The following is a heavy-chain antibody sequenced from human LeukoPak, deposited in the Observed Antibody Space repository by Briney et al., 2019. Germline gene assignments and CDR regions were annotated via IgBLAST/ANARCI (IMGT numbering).Heavy chain of an antibody. D-gene: IGHD3-3*01. V-gene: IGHV3-23*01. J-gene: IGHJ4*02. CDR1: AFSVISDC. CDR2: ITGSGGGT. CDR3: TRAFDWRGYYTAKVWNFDQ. Sequence: GGSLRLSWPAAAFSVISDCMSWVRQPPGKGLEWVSTITGSGGGTYYADSVKGRSTIARNNSRNTVYLQMNRLTAEDTAIYYCTRAFDWRGYYTAKVWNFDQWGQGTLVTVSS.